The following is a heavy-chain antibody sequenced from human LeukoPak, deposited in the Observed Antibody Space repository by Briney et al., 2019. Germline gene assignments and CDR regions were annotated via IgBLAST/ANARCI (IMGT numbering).Heavy chain of an antibody. V-gene: IGHV4-4*02. CDR2: INYSGSA. CDR1: GGSLSNDQW. D-gene: IGHD3-9*01. J-gene: IGHJ4*02. Sequence: SGTLSLTCAVSGGSLSNDQWWSWVRQPPGKGLEWIGEINYSGSANYNPSLRSRVAISIEKSKDQFSLKLSSVTAADTAIYYCARAGVWLPAVWGQGALVTVSS. CDR3: ARAGVWLPAV.